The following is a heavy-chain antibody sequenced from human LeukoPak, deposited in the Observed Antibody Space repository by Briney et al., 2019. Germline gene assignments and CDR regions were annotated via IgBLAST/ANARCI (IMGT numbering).Heavy chain of an antibody. V-gene: IGHV3-23*01. D-gene: IGHD3-10*01. CDR2: ISGSGGSR. J-gene: IGHJ4*02. CDR3: AREDFGSGSYYNGY. Sequence: PGGAPRLSCAAPGITFNSHALIWGRRAPGKGVGGVSAISGSGGSRYYADSLKGRFTISRGNSKNTLYLQMNSLRAEDTAVYYCAREDFGSGSYYNGYWGQGTLVTVSS. CDR1: GITFNSHA.